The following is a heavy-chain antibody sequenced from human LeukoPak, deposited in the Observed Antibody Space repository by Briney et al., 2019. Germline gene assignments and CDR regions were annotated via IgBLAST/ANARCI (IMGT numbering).Heavy chain of an antibody. V-gene: IGHV1-69*05. Sequence: SVKVSCKASGGTFSSYAISWVRQAPGQGLEWMGRIIPIFGTANYAQKFQGRVTITTDESTSTAYMELSSLRSEDTAVYYCARELAAKYYGSGSDYWGQGTLVTVSS. J-gene: IGHJ4*02. CDR3: ARELAAKYYGSGSDY. CDR2: IIPIFGTA. D-gene: IGHD3-10*01. CDR1: GGTFSSYA.